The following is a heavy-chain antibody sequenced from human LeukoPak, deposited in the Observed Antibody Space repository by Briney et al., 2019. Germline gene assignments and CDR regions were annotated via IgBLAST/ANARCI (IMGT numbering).Heavy chain of an antibody. D-gene: IGHD3-22*01. CDR2: IYYSGST. CDR1: GGSISSSSYY. V-gene: IGHV4-39*01. Sequence: SETLSLTCTVSGGSISSSSYYWGWIRQPPGKGLEWIGSIYYSGSTYYNPSLKSRVTISVDTSKNQFSLILTSVTAADTAVYYCARHYYDTSGYLHFDYWGQGTLVTVSS. CDR3: ARHYYDTSGYLHFDY. J-gene: IGHJ4*02.